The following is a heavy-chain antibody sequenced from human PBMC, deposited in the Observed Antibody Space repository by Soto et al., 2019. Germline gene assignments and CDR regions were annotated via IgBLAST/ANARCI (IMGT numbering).Heavy chain of an antibody. V-gene: IGHV3-74*03. CDR2: MNGDGRTT. CDR1: GLTLNTYW. CDR3: AGGDYSGAGTFYLTDH. D-gene: IGHD3-10*01. J-gene: IGHJ4*02. Sequence: EVQLVESGGGLVQPGGSLRLSCTASGLTLNTYWMHWVRQAHGKGPVWVSRMNGDGRTTTYADAVRGRFTIYRDNAKYTVYLQMNSLRAEDTAVYYCAGGDYSGAGTFYLTDHWGQGTLVTVSS.